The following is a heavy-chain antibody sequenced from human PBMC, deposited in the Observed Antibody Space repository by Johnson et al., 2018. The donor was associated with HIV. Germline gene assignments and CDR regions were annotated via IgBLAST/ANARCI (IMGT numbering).Heavy chain of an antibody. CDR3: ARASNYEYDAFDI. D-gene: IGHD1-7*01. Sequence: VQLVESGGGLVQPGGSLRLSCAASGYTFSSYDMHWVRQATGKGLEWVSAIGTAGDTYYPGSVKGRFTISRENAKNSLYLQMNSLRAGDMAVYYCARASNYEYDAFDIWGQGTMVTVSS. CDR2: IGTAGDT. J-gene: IGHJ3*02. CDR1: GYTFSSYD. V-gene: IGHV3-13*01.